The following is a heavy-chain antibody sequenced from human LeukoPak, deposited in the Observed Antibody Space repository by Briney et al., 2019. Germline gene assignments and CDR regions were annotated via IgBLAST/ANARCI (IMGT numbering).Heavy chain of an antibody. Sequence: SETLSLTCAVYGGSFSGYYWSWIRQPPGKGLEWIGEINHSGSTNYNPSLKSRVTISVDTSKNQFSLKLSSVTAADTAVYYCVRATILGDYFDYWGQGTLVTVSS. V-gene: IGHV4-34*01. D-gene: IGHD5-12*01. CDR2: INHSGST. J-gene: IGHJ4*02. CDR3: VRATILGDYFDY. CDR1: GGSFSGYY.